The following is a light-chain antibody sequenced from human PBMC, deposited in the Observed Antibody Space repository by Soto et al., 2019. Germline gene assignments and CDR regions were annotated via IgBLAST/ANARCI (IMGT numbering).Light chain of an antibody. J-gene: IGKJ4*01. CDR3: QQYNSYQLT. V-gene: IGKV1-5*03. CDR1: QSISSW. Sequence: DIQMTQSPSTLSASVGDRVTITCRASQSISSWLAWYQQKPGKAPNLLIYKASSLESGVPSRFSVSGSGTEFTLTISSLQPDDFATYDCQQYNSYQLTFGGGHKVEIK. CDR2: KAS.